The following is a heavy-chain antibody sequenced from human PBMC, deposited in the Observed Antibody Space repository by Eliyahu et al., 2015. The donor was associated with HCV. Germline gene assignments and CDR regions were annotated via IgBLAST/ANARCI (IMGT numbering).Heavy chain of an antibody. CDR3: ARDLYYGSGSPLVDY. CDR1: GFTFSXYW. J-gene: IGHJ4*02. D-gene: IGHD3-10*01. CDR2: IKQDGSEK. V-gene: IGHV3-7*01. Sequence: EVQLVESGGGLVQPGGSLRLSCAASGFTFSXYWMSWVRQAPGKGLEWVANIKQDGSEKYHVDSVKGRFTISRDNAKNSLYLQMNSLRAEDTAVYYCARDLYYGSGSPLVDYWGQGTLVTVSS.